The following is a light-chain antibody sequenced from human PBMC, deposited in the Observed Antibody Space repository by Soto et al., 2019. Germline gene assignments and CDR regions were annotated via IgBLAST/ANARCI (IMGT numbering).Light chain of an antibody. V-gene: IGKV3-20*01. CDR3: QQYVTSPWA. J-gene: IGKJ1*01. CDR2: GAS. Sequence: EIVLKQSPGTLSLSPGERANLSCRASQSVSSSFLAWYQQKPGQAPRLLIYGASNRATGIPDRFSGSGSGTDFTLTISRLEPEDFAVYYCQQYVTSPWAFGQGTKVAIE. CDR1: QSVSSSF.